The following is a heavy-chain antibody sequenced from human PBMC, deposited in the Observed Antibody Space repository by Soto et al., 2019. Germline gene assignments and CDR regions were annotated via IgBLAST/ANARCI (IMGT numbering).Heavy chain of an antibody. D-gene: IGHD6-19*01. CDR2: IYYSGST. CDR3: ARHGAGTFDY. V-gene: IGHV4-30-4*01. J-gene: IGHJ4*02. Sequence: SETLSLTCTVSGGSIRSGDYYWSWIRQPPGKGLEWIGHIYYSGSTNHNPSLKSRVTISVDTSKNQISLELSSVTAADTAVYYCARHGAGTFDYWGQGTLVTVSS. CDR1: GGSIRSGDYY.